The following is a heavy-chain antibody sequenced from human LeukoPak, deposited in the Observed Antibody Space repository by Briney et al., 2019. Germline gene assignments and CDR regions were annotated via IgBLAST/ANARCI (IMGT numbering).Heavy chain of an antibody. V-gene: IGHV3-23*01. CDR1: GFTFSSYA. CDR3: ARPEFYDSNEGDAFDI. D-gene: IGHD3-22*01. Sequence: SGGSLRLSCAASGFTFSSYAMSWVRQAPGKGLEWVSAISGSGGSTYYADSVKGRFTISRDNSKNTLYLQMNSLRAEDTAVYYCARPEFYDSNEGDAFDIWGQGTMVTVSS. J-gene: IGHJ3*02. CDR2: ISGSGGST.